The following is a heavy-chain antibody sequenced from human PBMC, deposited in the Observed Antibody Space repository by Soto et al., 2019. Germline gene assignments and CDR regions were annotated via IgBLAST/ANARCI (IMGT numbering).Heavy chain of an antibody. D-gene: IGHD2-2*01. CDR1: GGSISSGGYY. Sequence: TLSLTCTVSGGSISSGGYYWNWIRQHPGKGLEWIGYIYYSASTYYNPSLESRVMISVDTSKNQSSLKLSSVTAADTAVYYCARISTSSTRNVRGMDVWGQGTTVTVSS. CDR3: ARISTSSTRNVRGMDV. V-gene: IGHV4-31*03. CDR2: IYYSAST. J-gene: IGHJ6*02.